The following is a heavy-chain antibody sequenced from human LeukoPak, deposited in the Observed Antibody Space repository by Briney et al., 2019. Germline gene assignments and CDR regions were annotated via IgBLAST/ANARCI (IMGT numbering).Heavy chain of an antibody. CDR2: ISGSGGST. V-gene: IGHV3-23*01. Sequence: GGSLRLSCAASGFTFSSYAMSWVRQAPGKRLEWVSAISGSGGSTYYADSVKGRFTISRDNSKNTLYLQMNSLRAEDTAVYYCAKGDFWSGYYYYYGMDVWGQGTTVTVSS. D-gene: IGHD3-3*01. J-gene: IGHJ6*02. CDR1: GFTFSSYA. CDR3: AKGDFWSGYYYYYGMDV.